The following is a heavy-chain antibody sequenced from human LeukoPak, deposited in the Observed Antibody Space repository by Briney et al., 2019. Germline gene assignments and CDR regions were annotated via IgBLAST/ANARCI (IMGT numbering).Heavy chain of an antibody. CDR1: GYSFTSYW. CDR3: ARLGADSHYYDSSGYYDY. Sequence: GESLKISCKGSGYSFTSYWIGWVRQMPGKGLEWMGIIYPGDSDTRYSPSFQGQDTISADKSISTAYLQWSSLKASDTAMYYCARLGADSHYYDSSGYYDYWGQGTLVTVSS. V-gene: IGHV5-51*01. J-gene: IGHJ4*02. CDR2: IYPGDSDT. D-gene: IGHD3-22*01.